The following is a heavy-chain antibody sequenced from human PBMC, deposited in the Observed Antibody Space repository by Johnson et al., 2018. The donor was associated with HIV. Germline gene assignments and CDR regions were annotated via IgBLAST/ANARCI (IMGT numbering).Heavy chain of an antibody. CDR2: IYSGGST. V-gene: IGHV3-53*01. J-gene: IGHJ3*02. CDR3: ARESDILTGYPNAFDI. CDR1: GFTVSSNY. D-gene: IGHD3-9*01. Sequence: VQLVESGGGLIQPGGSLRLSCAASGFTVSSNYMSWVRQAPGKGLEWVSVIYSGGSTYYADSVKGRFTISRDNSKNTLYLQMNSRRAEDTAVYYCARESDILTGYPNAFDIWGQGTMVTVSS.